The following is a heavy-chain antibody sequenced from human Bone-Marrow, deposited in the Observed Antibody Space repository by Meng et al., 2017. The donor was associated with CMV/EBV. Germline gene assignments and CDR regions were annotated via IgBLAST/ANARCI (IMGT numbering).Heavy chain of an antibody. CDR2: ISSSGSTI. CDR1: GFTFSSYE. D-gene: IGHD3-3*01. Sequence: GESLKISCAASGFTFSSYEMNWVRQAPGKGLEWVSYISSSGSTIYYADSVKGRFTISRDNAKNSLYLQMNSLRAEGTAVYYCARGGIRFLEWFKDDAFDIWGQGTMVTVSS. V-gene: IGHV3-48*03. J-gene: IGHJ3*02. CDR3: ARGGIRFLEWFKDDAFDI.